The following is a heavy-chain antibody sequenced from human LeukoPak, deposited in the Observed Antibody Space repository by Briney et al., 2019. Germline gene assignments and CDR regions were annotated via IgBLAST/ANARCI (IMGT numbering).Heavy chain of an antibody. D-gene: IGHD6-13*01. Sequence: GGSLRLSCGASGFTFSSYGMHWVRQAPGKGLEWVAVISYDGSKKYYADSVKGRFTISRDNSKNTLYVQMNSLRAEDTAVYYCAKELHSTTWYEYWGQGTLVTVSS. V-gene: IGHV3-30*18. CDR2: ISYDGSKK. CDR1: GFTFSSYG. J-gene: IGHJ4*02. CDR3: AKELHSTTWYEY.